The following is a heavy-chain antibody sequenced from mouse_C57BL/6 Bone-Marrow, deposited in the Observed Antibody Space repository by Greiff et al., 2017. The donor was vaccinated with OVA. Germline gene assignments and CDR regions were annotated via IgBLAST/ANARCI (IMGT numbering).Heavy chain of an antibody. CDR1: GYTFTSHW. J-gene: IGHJ2*01. V-gene: IGHV1-56*01. Sequence: QVQLQQSGPELVRPGASVKISCKAPGYTFTSHWMQWVRQRPGQGLEWIGEIFPGSGSTYYNEKFKGKATLTVDTSSSTAYMQLSSLTSEDSAVYCCATIYYYGSSYGNFDYWGQGTTLTVSS. CDR2: IFPGSGST. D-gene: IGHD1-1*01. CDR3: ATIYYYGSSYGNFDY.